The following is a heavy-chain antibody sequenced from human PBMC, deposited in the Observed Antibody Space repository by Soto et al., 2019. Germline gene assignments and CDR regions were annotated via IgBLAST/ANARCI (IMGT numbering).Heavy chain of an antibody. CDR2: IYGDGDK. CDR1: GFSLSTSGVG. J-gene: IGHJ5*01. V-gene: IGHV2-5*02. Sequence: QITLKESGPTLVKPTQTLTLTCTFFGFSLSTSGVGVGWIRQPPGKALEWLAFIYGDGDKRYSPSLESRLTIPKDTSKNQVGLSITNLDPVDTGTYFCEHRPTGIWFDTGGHGTLDTVSS. CDR3: EHRPTGIWFDT. D-gene: IGHD6-13*01.